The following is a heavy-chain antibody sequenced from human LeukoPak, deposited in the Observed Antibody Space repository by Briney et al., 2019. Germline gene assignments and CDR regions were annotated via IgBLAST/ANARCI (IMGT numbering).Heavy chain of an antibody. J-gene: IGHJ2*01. CDR1: GYTFTHHG. CDR3: ARDPSNTSGRYQYFDL. D-gene: IGHD6-19*01. V-gene: IGHV1-18*01. CDR2: ISAYNGDT. Sequence: ASVKVSCKASGYTFTHHGVTWVRQAPGQGLEWMGWISAYNGDTNYAQEFQDRITMTTDASTSTAYMELRSLRYDDTAVYYCARDPSNTSGRYQYFDLWGRGTLVTVSS.